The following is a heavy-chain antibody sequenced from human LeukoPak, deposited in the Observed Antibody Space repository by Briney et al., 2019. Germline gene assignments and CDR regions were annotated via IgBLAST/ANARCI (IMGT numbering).Heavy chain of an antibody. J-gene: IGHJ4*02. V-gene: IGHV3-21*01. Sequence: PGGSLRLSCAASGFTFSDYSMNWVRQAPGKGLEWVSSISSRSSFIYYADSVRGRFTISRDNAKNSLYLQMNSLRAEDTAVYYCARGYRPAGDYWGQGTLVTVSS. CDR3: ARGYRPAGDY. D-gene: IGHD1-14*01. CDR2: ISSRSSFI. CDR1: GFTFSDYS.